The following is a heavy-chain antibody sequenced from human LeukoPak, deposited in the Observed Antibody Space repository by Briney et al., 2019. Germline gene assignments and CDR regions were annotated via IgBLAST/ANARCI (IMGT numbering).Heavy chain of an antibody. D-gene: IGHD6-19*01. Sequence: PSETLSLTCAVYGGSFSGYYWSWIRQPPGKGLEWIGEINHSGSTNYNPSLKSRVTISVDTSKNQFSLKLSSVTAADTAVYYCARGEGGSGWSRTFDYWGQGTLVTVSS. CDR3: ARGEGGSGWSRTFDY. CDR1: GGSFSGYY. J-gene: IGHJ4*02. CDR2: INHSGST. V-gene: IGHV4-34*01.